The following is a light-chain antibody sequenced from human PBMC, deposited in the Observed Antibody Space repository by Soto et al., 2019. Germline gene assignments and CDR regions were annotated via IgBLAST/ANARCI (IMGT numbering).Light chain of an antibody. CDR1: QSVSSN. CDR3: QQYDNWPIT. CDR2: GAS. J-gene: IGKJ5*01. V-gene: IGKV3-15*01. Sequence: IVLSQSPSTLSVSLGERAILSCRASQSVSSNLAWYQQKSGQAPRPLIYGASTRATGIPPRFSGSGSGTEFTLTVSSLQSADFAVYYCQQYDNWPITFGQGTRLEIK.